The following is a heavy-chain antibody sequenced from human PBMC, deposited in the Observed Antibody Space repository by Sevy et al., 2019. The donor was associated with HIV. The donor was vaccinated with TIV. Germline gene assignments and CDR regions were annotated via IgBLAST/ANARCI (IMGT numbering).Heavy chain of an antibody. CDR3: AREGVGATKGYYYYMDV. D-gene: IGHD1-26*01. Sequence: GGSLRLSCAASGFTFDDYGMSWVRQAPGKGLEWVSGINWNGGSTGYADSVKGRFTISRDNAKNSLYLQMNSLRAEETALYHCAREGVGATKGYYYYMDVWGKGTTVTVSS. J-gene: IGHJ6*03. V-gene: IGHV3-20*01. CDR2: INWNGGST. CDR1: GFTFDDYG.